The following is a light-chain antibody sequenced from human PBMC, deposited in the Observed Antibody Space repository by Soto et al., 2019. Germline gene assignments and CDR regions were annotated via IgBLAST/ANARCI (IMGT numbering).Light chain of an antibody. J-gene: IGLJ1*01. Sequence: SYELTQPPSVSVAPGKTARIICGGNNIGSKSVHWYQQKPGQAPVLVIYYDSDRPSGIPERFSGSNSGNTATLTISRVEAGDEADYYCQVWDSSSDHRYVFGTGTKLTVL. V-gene: IGLV3-21*04. CDR2: YDS. CDR3: QVWDSSSDHRYV. CDR1: NIGSKS.